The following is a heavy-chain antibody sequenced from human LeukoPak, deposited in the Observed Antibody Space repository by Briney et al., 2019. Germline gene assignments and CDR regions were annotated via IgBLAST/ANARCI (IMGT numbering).Heavy chain of an antibody. V-gene: IGHV1-18*01. CDR1: GYTFTSYG. J-gene: IGHJ4*02. Sequence: EASVKVSCKASGYTFTSYGISWVRQAPGQGLEWMGWISAYDGNTNYAQKLQGRVTMTTDTSTSTAYMELRSLRSDDTAVYYCARFFRLSATSYFDYWGQGTLVTVSS. D-gene: IGHD5-12*01. CDR3: ARFFRLSATSYFDY. CDR2: ISAYDGNT.